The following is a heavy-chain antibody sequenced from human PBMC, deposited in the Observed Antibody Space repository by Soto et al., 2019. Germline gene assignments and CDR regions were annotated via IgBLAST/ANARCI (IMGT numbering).Heavy chain of an antibody. CDR2: ISAHNGNT. J-gene: IGHJ5*02. CDR3: ARRTQWLVENWFDP. V-gene: IGHV1-18*01. Sequence: ASVKVSCKASGYTFTSYGISCVRQAPGQGLEWMGWISAHNGNTNYAQKLQGRVTMTTDTSTSTAYMELRSLRSDDTAVYYCARRTQWLVENWFDPWGQGTLVTVSS. D-gene: IGHD6-19*01. CDR1: GYTFTSYG.